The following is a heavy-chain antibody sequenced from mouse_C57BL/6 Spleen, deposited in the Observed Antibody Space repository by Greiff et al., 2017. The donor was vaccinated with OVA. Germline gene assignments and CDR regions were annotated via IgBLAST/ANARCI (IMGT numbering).Heavy chain of an antibody. CDR3: SSSWDDSHVSFAY. CDR2: IYPGSGST. Sequence: QVQLQQPGAELVKPGASVKMSCKASGYTFTSYWITWVKQRPGQGLEWIGDIYPGSGSTNYNEKFKSKATLTVDTSSSTAYMQLSSLTSEDSAVYYCSSSWDDSHVSFAYWGQGTLVTVSA. J-gene: IGHJ3*01. CDR1: GYTFTSYW. V-gene: IGHV1-55*01. D-gene: IGHD2-4*01.